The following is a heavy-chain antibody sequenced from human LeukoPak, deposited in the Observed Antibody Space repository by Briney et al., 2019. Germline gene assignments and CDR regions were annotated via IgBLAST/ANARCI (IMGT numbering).Heavy chain of an antibody. D-gene: IGHD1-14*01. CDR1: GFTFSSYG. J-gene: IGHJ5*02. CDR2: TRNDGSNK. CDR3: ARGSSTGTLSLWFDP. V-gene: IGHV3-30*02. Sequence: GGSLRLSCAASGFTFSSYGMHWVRQAPGKGLEWVAVTRNDGSNKYYVGSVKGRFTISRDNSKNTLYLQMNSLRAEDTAVYYCARGSSTGTLSLWFDPWGQGTLVTVSS.